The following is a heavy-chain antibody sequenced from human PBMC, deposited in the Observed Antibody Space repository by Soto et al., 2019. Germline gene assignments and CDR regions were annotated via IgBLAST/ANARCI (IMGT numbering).Heavy chain of an antibody. CDR1: GFSLSTSGVG. D-gene: IGHD3-22*01. CDR3: TTNYYDSSGYDNWFDP. CDR2: IYWDDDK. J-gene: IGHJ5*02. V-gene: IGHV2-5*02. Sequence: SGPTLVNPTQTLTLTCTFSGFSLSTSGVGVGWIRQPPGKALEWLALIYWDDDKRYSSSLNSRLTITKDTSKNQVVLTMTNMDPVDTAVYYCTTNYYDSSGYDNWFDPWGQGTLVTVSS.